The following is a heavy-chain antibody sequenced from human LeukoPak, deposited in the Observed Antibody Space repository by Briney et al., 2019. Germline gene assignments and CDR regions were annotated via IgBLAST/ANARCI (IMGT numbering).Heavy chain of an antibody. CDR1: GFTFSSYA. D-gene: IGHD6-19*01. J-gene: IGHJ4*02. CDR3: AREVSSGWFDY. V-gene: IGHV3-30-3*01. Sequence: SGGSLRLSCAASGFTFSSYAMSWVRQAPGKGLEWVAVISYDESNIYYADSVKGRFTISRDNSKNTLYLQMNSLRVEDTAVYCCAREVSSGWFDYWGQGTLVTVSS. CDR2: ISYDESNI.